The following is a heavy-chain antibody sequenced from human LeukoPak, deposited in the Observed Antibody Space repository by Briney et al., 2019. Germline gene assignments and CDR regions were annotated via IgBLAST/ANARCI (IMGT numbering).Heavy chain of an antibody. D-gene: IGHD6-19*01. V-gene: IGHV4-59*01. CDR2: IYYSGGT. Sequence: SETLSLTCTVSGGSINSYYWSWIRQPPGKGLEWVGYIYYSGGTNYKPSLKRRVTISVDTSKNQFSLKVSSVTAADTAVYYCASSRSSSGWSLIDYWGQGALVTVSS. J-gene: IGHJ4*02. CDR3: ASSRSSSGWSLIDY. CDR1: GGSINSYY.